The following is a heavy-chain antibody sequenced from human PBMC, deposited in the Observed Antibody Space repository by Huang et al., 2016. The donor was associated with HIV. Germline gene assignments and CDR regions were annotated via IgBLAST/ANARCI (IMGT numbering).Heavy chain of an antibody. Sequence: QVLLVESGGGVVQPGRSLELSCAASGFTFSNYAMSWVRQAPGRVLEWVAHISYDGTKKHYTDSVKGRFTISRDNSKNTQYLHMKNLKTEDTAVYHCARDQWLGQYFDYWGQGTLVTVSS. CDR2: ISYDGTKK. CDR3: ARDQWLGQYFDY. D-gene: IGHD6-19*01. CDR1: GFTFSNYA. J-gene: IGHJ4*02. V-gene: IGHV3-30-3*01.